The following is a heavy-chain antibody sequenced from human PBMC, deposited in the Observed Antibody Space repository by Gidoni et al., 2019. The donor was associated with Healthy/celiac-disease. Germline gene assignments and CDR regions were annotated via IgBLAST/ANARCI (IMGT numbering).Heavy chain of an antibody. D-gene: IGHD6-13*01. Sequence: ALRFTFDDYGMSWVRQAPGKGLEWVSGINWNGGSTGYADSVKGRFTISRDNAKNSLYLQMNSLRAEDTALYHCASWAAAGRGMDVWGQGTTVTVSS. J-gene: IGHJ6*02. CDR1: RFTFDDYG. CDR2: INWNGGST. CDR3: ASWAAAGRGMDV. V-gene: IGHV3-20*01.